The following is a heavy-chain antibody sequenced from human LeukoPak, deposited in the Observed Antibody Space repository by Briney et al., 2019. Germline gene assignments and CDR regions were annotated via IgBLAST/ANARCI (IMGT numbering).Heavy chain of an antibody. CDR2: INHSGST. CDR3: ARMGLGYCSSTSCYADY. Sequence: SETLSLTCTVSGGSISSYYWSWIRQPPGKGLEWIGEINHSGSTNYNPSLKSRVTISVDTSKNQFSLKLSSVTAADTAVYYCARMGLGYCSSTSCYADYWGQGTLVTVSS. CDR1: GGSISSYY. J-gene: IGHJ4*02. V-gene: IGHV4-34*01. D-gene: IGHD2-2*01.